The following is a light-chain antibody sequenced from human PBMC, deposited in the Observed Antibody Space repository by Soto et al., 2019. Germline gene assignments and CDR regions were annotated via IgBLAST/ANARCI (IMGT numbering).Light chain of an antibody. CDR2: EVS. CDR1: QSLLYSDGNTF. V-gene: IGKV2-30*01. J-gene: IGKJ4*01. CDR3: MRAPHWRS. Sequence: DVVMTQSRLSLPVTLGQPASISCKSSQSLLYSDGNTFLNWFQQRPGQSPRRLNYEVSNRDSGVPDSFSGSESGPDFTLKISRVEAEDVVIFYCMRAPHWRSFGGGTKVQIK.